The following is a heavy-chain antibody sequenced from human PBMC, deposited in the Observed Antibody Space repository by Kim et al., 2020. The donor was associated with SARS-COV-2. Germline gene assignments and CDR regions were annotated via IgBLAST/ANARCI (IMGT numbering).Heavy chain of an antibody. CDR1: GGSISSGSYY. CDR3: ARGGVYYDILTGSALAGAFDI. D-gene: IGHD3-9*01. Sequence: SETLSLTCTVSGGSISSGSYYWSWIRQPAGKGLEWIGRLYTSGSTNYNPSLKSRVTISVDTSKNQFSLKLSSVNAADSAVYYCARGGVYYDILTGSALAGAFDIWGQVTMVTVSS. J-gene: IGHJ3*02. CDR2: LYTSGST. V-gene: IGHV4-61*02.